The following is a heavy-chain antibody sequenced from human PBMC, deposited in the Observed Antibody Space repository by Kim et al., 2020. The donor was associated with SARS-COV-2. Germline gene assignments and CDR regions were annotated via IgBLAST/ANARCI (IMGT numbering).Heavy chain of an antibody. D-gene: IGHD2-2*01. J-gene: IGHJ6*02. V-gene: IGHV1-69*13. CDR1: GGTFSSYA. Sequence: SVKVSCKASGGTFSSYAISWVRQAPGQGLEWMGGIIPIFGTANYAQKFQGRVTITADESTSTAYMELSSLRSEDTAVYYCAREGAGIVVVPAAMGYYYGMDVWGQGTTVTVSS. CDR2: IIPIFGTA. CDR3: AREGAGIVVVPAAMGYYYGMDV.